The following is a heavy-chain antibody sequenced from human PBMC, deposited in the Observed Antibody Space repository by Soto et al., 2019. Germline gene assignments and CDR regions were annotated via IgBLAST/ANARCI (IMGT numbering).Heavy chain of an antibody. D-gene: IGHD2-15*01. CDR2: ISAYNGNT. Sequence: ASVKVSCKASGYTFTSYGISWVRQAPGQGLEWMGWISAYNGNTNYAQKLQGRVTMTTDTSTSTAYMELRSLRSDDTAVYYCARVKGKLRALYYFDYWGQGTLVTVSS. CDR1: GYTFTSYG. V-gene: IGHV1-18*01. J-gene: IGHJ4*02. CDR3: ARVKGKLRALYYFDY.